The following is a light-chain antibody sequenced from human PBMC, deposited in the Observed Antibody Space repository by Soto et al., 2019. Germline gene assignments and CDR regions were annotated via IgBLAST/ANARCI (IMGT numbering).Light chain of an antibody. CDR3: QRYCSSPAT. Sequence: VLTQSPGTLSLYPGERATLSRRVRQSVSTSYLAWYQQKPGQAPRLISYGASSRATGIPDRFSGSGSETEFTLTMSRLEPEDFAVYSYQRYCSSPATFGQGTRLEI. J-gene: IGKJ5*01. CDR2: GAS. V-gene: IGKV3-20*01. CDR1: QSVSTSY.